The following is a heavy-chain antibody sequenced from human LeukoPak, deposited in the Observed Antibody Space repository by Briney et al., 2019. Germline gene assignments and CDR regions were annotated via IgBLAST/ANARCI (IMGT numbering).Heavy chain of an antibody. CDR3: ARGDLGVWGSYRYYFDY. V-gene: IGHV3-7*01. CDR2: IKQDGSEK. D-gene: IGHD3-16*02. CDR1: GFTFSSYW. J-gene: IGHJ4*02. Sequence: GGSLRLSCAASGFTFSSYWMSWVRQAPGKGLEWVANIKQDGSEKYYVDSVKGRFTISRDNAKNSLYLQMNSLRAEDTAVYYCARGDLGVWGSYRYYFDYWGQGTLVTVSS.